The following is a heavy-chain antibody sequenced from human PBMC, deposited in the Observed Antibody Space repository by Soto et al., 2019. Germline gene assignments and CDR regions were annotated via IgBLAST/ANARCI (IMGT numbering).Heavy chain of an antibody. CDR3: ARVRLEWLFPYYFDY. Sequence: ASVKVSCKASGYTFTSYAMHWVRQAPGQRLEWMGWINAGNGNTKYSQKFQGRVTITRDTSASTAYMELSSLRSEDTAVYYCARVRLEWLFPYYFDYWGQGTLVTVSS. V-gene: IGHV1-3*01. J-gene: IGHJ4*02. CDR2: INAGNGNT. CDR1: GYTFTSYA. D-gene: IGHD3-3*01.